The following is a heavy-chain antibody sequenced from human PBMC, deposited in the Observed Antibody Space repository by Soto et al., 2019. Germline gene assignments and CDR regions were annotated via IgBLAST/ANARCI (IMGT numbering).Heavy chain of an antibody. V-gene: IGHV3-23*01. Sequence: RSLRLSCAASGFTFRSYAMTWVRQAPGKGLEWVSAISDRGISTYYADSVKGRFTISRDISQKTLYLQMNSLRAEDAAVYYCAKGQRWELPLDSWGQGTLVTVSS. CDR1: GFTFRSYA. J-gene: IGHJ5*01. D-gene: IGHD1-26*01. CDR3: AKGQRWELPLDS. CDR2: ISDRGIST.